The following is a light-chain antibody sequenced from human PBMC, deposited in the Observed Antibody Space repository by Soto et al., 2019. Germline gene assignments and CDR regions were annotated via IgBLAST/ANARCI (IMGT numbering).Light chain of an antibody. J-gene: IGKJ5*01. V-gene: IGKV3-15*01. CDR3: QQANSFPIT. CDR1: QDVLTN. CDR2: GAS. Sequence: EIVMTQSPATLSVSPGERATLSCRASQDVLTNLAWYQQKPGQAPRLLIYGASTRATGIPARFSGSGSGTEFTLTISSLQSEDFATYYCQQANSFPITFGQGTRLEIK.